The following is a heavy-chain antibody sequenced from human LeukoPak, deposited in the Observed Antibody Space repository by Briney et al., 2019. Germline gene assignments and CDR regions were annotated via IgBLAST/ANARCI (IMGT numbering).Heavy chain of an antibody. CDR2: IKRDGSAE. D-gene: IGHD1-1*01. V-gene: IGHV3-7*01. CDR1: GFTFSSQW. CDR3: ARDSNWSLDY. J-gene: IGHJ4*02. Sequence: GGSLRLSCAASGFTFSSQWMSWVRQAPGKGLEWVANIKRDGSAEYYVDSVKGRFTISRDNANNLLFLQMNSLRADATAVYFCARDSNWSLDYWGQGTLVTVSS.